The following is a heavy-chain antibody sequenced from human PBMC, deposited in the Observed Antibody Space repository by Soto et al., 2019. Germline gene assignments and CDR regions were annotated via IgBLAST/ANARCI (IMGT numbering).Heavy chain of an antibody. CDR3: ARGGNQLVYHHYGMDV. CDR2: ISTSSSFI. J-gene: IGHJ6*02. D-gene: IGHD6-13*01. Sequence: EVQLVESGGGLVKPGGSLRLSCAASGSTFSSYSMNWVRQAPGKGLEWVSSISTSSSFIYYADSVKGRFTVSRDNAKNSLYLQMNSLRAEDTAVYYCARGGNQLVYHHYGMDVWGQGTAVTVSS. V-gene: IGHV3-21*01. CDR1: GSTFSSYS.